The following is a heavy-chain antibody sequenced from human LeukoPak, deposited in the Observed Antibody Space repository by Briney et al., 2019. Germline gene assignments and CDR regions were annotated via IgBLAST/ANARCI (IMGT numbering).Heavy chain of an antibody. J-gene: IGHJ4*02. D-gene: IGHD3-10*01. V-gene: IGHV4-39*07. CDR2: INHSGST. CDR3: ARGNGYGSNY. CDR1: GGSLSSSSYY. Sequence: SETLSLTCTVSGGSLSSSSYYWSGIRQPPGKGLEWIGEINHSGSTNYNPSLKSRVTISVDTSKNQFSLKLSSVTAADTAVYYCARGNGYGSNYWGQGTLVTVSS.